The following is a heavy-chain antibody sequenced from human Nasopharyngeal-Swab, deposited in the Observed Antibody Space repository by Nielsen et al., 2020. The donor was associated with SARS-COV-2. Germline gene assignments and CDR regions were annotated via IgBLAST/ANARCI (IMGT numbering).Heavy chain of an antibody. CDR2: ISGSGGST. Sequence: GESLKISCAASGFTFSSYAMSWVRQAPGKGLEWVSAISGSGGSTYYADSVKGRFTISRDNSKNTLYLQMNSLRAKDTAVYYCAKVDIYCSSTSCYHHFDYWGQGTLVTVSS. V-gene: IGHV3-23*01. D-gene: IGHD2-2*01. CDR1: GFTFSSYA. CDR3: AKVDIYCSSTSCYHHFDY. J-gene: IGHJ4*02.